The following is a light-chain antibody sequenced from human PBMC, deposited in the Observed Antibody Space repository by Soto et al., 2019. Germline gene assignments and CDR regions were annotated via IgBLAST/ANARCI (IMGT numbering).Light chain of an antibody. V-gene: IGKV3-15*01. CDR2: GAS. J-gene: IGKJ1*01. CDR1: QSVSSN. Sequence: EIVMTQSPATLSVSPGERVTLSCRASQSVSSNLAWYQQKPGQAPRLLIYGASTRATGIPARISGSGSGTEFTLTISSLQSEDFAVYYCQQYNNWRSFGQGTKVDIK. CDR3: QQYNNWRS.